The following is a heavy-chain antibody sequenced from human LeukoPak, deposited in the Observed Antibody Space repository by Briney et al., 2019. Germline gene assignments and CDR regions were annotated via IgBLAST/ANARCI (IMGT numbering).Heavy chain of an antibody. CDR1: GGSISSYY. V-gene: IGHV4-4*07. J-gene: IGHJ4*02. Sequence: SETLSLTCTVSGGSISSYYWSWIRQPAGKGREWIGRIYTSGRTKYNPSFKSRVTMSIDTSKNPFSLKLSSVTAADTAVYYCERDPDAPYSYGDFDYWGQGTLVTVSS. CDR3: ERDPDAPYSYGDFDY. CDR2: IYTSGRT. D-gene: IGHD5-18*01.